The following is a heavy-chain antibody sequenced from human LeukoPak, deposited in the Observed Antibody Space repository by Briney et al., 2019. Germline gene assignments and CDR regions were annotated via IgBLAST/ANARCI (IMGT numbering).Heavy chain of an antibody. CDR1: GGSISSSSYY. CDR3: AGTYYYDSSGYFAIDY. D-gene: IGHD3-22*01. Sequence: PSETLSLTCTVSGGSISSSSYYWGWSRQPQGKGREWIVSIYYSGSTYDNPSRKSRITISENTAKNKFSLKLSSVTAADTAVYYCAGTYYYDSSGYFAIDYWGQGTLVTVSS. J-gene: IGHJ4*02. V-gene: IGHV4-39*01. CDR2: IYYSGST.